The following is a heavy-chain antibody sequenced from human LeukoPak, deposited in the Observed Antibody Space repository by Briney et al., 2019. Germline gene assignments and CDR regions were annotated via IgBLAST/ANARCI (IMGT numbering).Heavy chain of an antibody. D-gene: IGHD3-10*01. CDR1: GGTFSSYA. Sequence: SVKVSCKASGGTFSSYAISWVRQAPGQGLEWMGGIIPIFGTANYAQKFQGRVTITTDESTSTAYMELSSLRSEDTAVYYCAKGGSVGFGELLDYYMDVWGKGTTVTVSS. V-gene: IGHV1-69*05. CDR2: IIPIFGTA. CDR3: AKGGSVGFGELLDYYMDV. J-gene: IGHJ6*03.